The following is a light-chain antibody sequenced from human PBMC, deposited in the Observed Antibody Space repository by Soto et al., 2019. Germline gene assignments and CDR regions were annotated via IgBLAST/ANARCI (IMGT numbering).Light chain of an antibody. J-gene: IGKJ5*01. CDR1: QSVSSY. Sequence: EIVLTQSQGTLSLSPGERATLSCMASQSVSSYLAWYQQKPGQAPRLLIYDASNRATGIPARFSGTGSGTDFTLTINNLEPEDFAVYYCQVRTNWSIAFGRGTRLEIK. CDR2: DAS. V-gene: IGKV3-11*01. CDR3: QVRTNWSIA.